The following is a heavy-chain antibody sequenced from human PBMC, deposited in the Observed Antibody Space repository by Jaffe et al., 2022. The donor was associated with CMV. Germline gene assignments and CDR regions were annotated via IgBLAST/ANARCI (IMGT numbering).Heavy chain of an antibody. CDR3: AGRRAVSGSGFFDL. CDR2: MSHTGNS. Sequence: QLQLQQWGAGLLKPLETLSLTCGVSGGSVSGYYWSWIRQPPGKGLEWIGEMSHTGNSNYNPSLKSRVSLSVDASKKEVSLNLNSVTAVDTAVYYCAGRRAVSGSGFFDLWGRGTLVTVSS. J-gene: IGHJ2*01. CDR1: GGSVSGYY. D-gene: IGHD3-22*01. V-gene: IGHV4-34*01.